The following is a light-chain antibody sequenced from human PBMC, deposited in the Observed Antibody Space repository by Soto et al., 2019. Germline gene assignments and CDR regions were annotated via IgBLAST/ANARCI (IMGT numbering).Light chain of an antibody. CDR1: NSDVGSHNF. V-gene: IGLV2-23*01. CDR2: EAS. Sequence: QSALTQPASVSGSPGQSLTISCTGTNSDVGSHNFISCYQQYPVKAPKLLIYEASNRPSGLSHRFSGSKSGNTASLTISGLQAEDEADYYCCSLTNGATWVFGGGTKLTVL. CDR3: CSLTNGATWV. J-gene: IGLJ3*02.